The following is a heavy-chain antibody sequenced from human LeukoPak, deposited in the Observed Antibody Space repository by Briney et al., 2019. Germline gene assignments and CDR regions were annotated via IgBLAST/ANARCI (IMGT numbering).Heavy chain of an antibody. CDR1: GGSISSGGYY. Sequence: SETLSLTCTVSGGSISSGGYYWSWIRQHPGKGLEWIGYIYYSGSTYYNPSLKSRVTISVDTSKNQFSLKLSSVTAADTAVYYCARAAPAVGALDYWGQGTLVTVSS. CDR3: ARAAPAVGALDY. D-gene: IGHD1-26*01. CDR2: IYYSGST. J-gene: IGHJ4*02. V-gene: IGHV4-31*03.